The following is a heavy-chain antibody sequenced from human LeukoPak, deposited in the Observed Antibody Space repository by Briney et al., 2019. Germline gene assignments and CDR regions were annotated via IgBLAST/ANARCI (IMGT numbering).Heavy chain of an antibody. Sequence: GSLRLSCAASGFPFSSYSMNWVRQAPGKGLEWVAFIRFDGSNKYYADSVKGRFTISRDNAKNSLYLQMNSLRAEDTAVYYCARDRGLTDAFDIWGQGTMVTVSS. D-gene: IGHD3-10*01. V-gene: IGHV3-30*02. CDR2: IRFDGSNK. CDR1: GFPFSSYS. J-gene: IGHJ3*02. CDR3: ARDRGLTDAFDI.